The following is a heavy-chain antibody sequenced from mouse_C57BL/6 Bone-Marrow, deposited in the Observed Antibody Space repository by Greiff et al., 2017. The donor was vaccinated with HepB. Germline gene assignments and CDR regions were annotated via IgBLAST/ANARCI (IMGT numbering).Heavy chain of an antibody. CDR1: GFNIKDDY. V-gene: IGHV14-4*01. D-gene: IGHD2-1*01. Sequence: EVQLQQSGAELVRPGASVKLSCTASGFNIKDDYMHWVKQRPEQGLEWIGWIDPENGDTEYASKFQGNATITADTSSNTAYLQLSSLTSEDTAVYYCTTDGNYEYFDVWGTGTTVTVSS. CDR2: IDPENGDT. J-gene: IGHJ1*03. CDR3: TTDGNYEYFDV.